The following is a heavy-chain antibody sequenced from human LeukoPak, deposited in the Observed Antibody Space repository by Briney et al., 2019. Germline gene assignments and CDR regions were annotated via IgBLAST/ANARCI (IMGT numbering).Heavy chain of an antibody. Sequence: ASVTVSCKASGYTFTSYYVHWVRQAPGQGLEWMGIINPSGGSTIYAQKFQGRVTMTRDTSTSTVYMELSSLRSEDTAVYYCARATRGNTPDYWGQGTLVTVSS. V-gene: IGHV1-46*01. CDR1: GYTFTSYY. D-gene: IGHD4-23*01. CDR2: INPSGGST. CDR3: ARATRGNTPDY. J-gene: IGHJ4*02.